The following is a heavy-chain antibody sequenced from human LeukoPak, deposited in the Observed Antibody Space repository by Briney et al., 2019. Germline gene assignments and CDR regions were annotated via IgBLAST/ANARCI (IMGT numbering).Heavy chain of an antibody. CDR3: ASRDDSGPY. V-gene: IGHV4/OR15-8*01. Sequence: SATLSLTCVVSGGSIYSPNWWTWVRQPPGKGLEWIGEVSHTGRTNYHPSLQSRVTISLDESKNHFSLRVTSMTAADTAVYYCASRDDSGPYWGQGTLVTVSS. D-gene: IGHD4-17*01. CDR2: VSHTGRT. J-gene: IGHJ4*02. CDR1: GGSIYSPNW.